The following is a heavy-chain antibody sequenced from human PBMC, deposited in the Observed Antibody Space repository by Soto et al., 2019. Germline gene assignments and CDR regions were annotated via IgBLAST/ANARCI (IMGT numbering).Heavy chain of an antibody. CDR3: ARDRGAAAVAPFDY. V-gene: IGHV1-18*01. J-gene: IGHJ4*02. CDR2: ISAYNGNT. CDR1: GYTFTSYG. Sequence: ASVKVSCRASGYTFTSYGISWVRQAPGQGLEWMGWISAYNGNTNYAQKLQGRVTMTTDTSTSTAYMELRSLRSDDTAVYYCARDRGAAAVAPFDYWGQGTLVTVSS. D-gene: IGHD6-13*01.